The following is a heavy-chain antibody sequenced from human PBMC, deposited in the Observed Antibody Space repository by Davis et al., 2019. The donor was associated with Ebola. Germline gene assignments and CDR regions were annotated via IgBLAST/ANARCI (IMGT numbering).Heavy chain of an antibody. Sequence: GGSLRLSCSASGFTFSSHGMYWVRQAPGKGLEWVAVIWYDGSNKYYSDSVEGRFTISRDNSKNTVYLQMKSLSAEDTAMYYCARDRVADHDFWRGYYFYAMDVWGQGTTVTVSS. D-gene: IGHD3-3*01. V-gene: IGHV3-33*07. CDR2: IWYDGSNK. J-gene: IGHJ6*02. CDR1: GFTFSSHG. CDR3: ARDRVADHDFWRGYYFYAMDV.